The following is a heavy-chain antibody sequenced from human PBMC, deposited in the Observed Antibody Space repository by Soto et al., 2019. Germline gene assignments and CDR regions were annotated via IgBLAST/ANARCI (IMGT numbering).Heavy chain of an antibody. CDR2: ISAHNGNT. J-gene: IGHJ6*03. Sequence: ASVKVSCKASGYTFTSYGIGWVRQAPGQGLEWLGRISAHNGNTNYAQKLQFRVTMTTDTSTSTAYMELWSLRSDDTAVYYCARVPAAYNYYYYMDVWGKGTTVTVSS. D-gene: IGHD2-2*01. V-gene: IGHV1-18*01. CDR1: GYTFTSYG. CDR3: ARVPAAYNYYYYMDV.